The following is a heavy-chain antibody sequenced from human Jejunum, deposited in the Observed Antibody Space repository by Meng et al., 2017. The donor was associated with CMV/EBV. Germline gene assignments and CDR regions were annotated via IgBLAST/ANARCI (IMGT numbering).Heavy chain of an antibody. V-gene: IGHV3-15*01. J-gene: IGHJ4*02. CDR1: TFNNAG. Sequence: TFNNAGMTWVRQAPGKGLEWVGHIKSNTDGGTTDYAAPVKDRFTISRDDSKNTLFLQMNSLKTEDTAIYYCATAPGYYDSAPFDYWGQGTRVTVSS. CDR3: ATAPGYYDSAPFDY. D-gene: IGHD3-22*01. CDR2: IKSNTDGGTT.